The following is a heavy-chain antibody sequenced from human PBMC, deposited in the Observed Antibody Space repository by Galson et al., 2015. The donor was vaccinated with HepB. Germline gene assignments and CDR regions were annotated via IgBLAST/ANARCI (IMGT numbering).Heavy chain of an antibody. D-gene: IGHD2-15*01. V-gene: IGHV3-21*01. Sequence: SLRLSCAASGFTFSSYSMNWVRQAPGKGLEWVSSISSSSSYIYYADSVKGRFTISRDNAKNSLYLQMNSLRAEDTAVYYCARGRDIVVLCPIDYWGQGTLVTVSS. J-gene: IGHJ4*02. CDR1: GFTFSSYS. CDR2: ISSSSSYI. CDR3: ARGRDIVVLCPIDY.